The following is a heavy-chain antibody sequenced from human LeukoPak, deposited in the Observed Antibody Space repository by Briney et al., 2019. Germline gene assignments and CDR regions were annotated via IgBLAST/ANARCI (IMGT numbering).Heavy chain of an antibody. D-gene: IGHD3-22*01. CDR1: GGTFSSYA. CDR2: IIPILGIA. CDR3: ARGYYYYDSSGYRH. J-gene: IGHJ4*02. V-gene: IGHV1-69*04. Sequence: SVEVSCKASGGTFSSYAISWVRQAPGQGLEWMGRIIPILGIANYAQKFQGRVTITADKSTSTAYMELSSLRSEDTAVYYCARGYYYYDSSGYRHWGQGTLVTVSS.